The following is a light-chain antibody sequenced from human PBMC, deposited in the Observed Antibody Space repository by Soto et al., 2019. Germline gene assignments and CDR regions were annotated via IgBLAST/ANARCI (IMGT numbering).Light chain of an antibody. J-gene: IGKJ2*01. CDR1: QSFSTSY. Sequence: EIVLRQSPGTLSLSPGERATLSCRASQSFSTSYLAWYQQKPGQARRLLIYGASSRATGIPDRFSGSGSGTDFTLTISRMGPEDFAVYYCQQYGSSPFTFGQGTKVDIK. CDR3: QQYGSSPFT. CDR2: GAS. V-gene: IGKV3-20*01.